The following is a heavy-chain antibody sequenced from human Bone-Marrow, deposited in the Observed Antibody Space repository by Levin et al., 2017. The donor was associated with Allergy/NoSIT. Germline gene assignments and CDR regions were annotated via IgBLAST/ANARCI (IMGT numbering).Heavy chain of an antibody. Sequence: PSETLSLTCSVSGGSINSDDFYWSWVRQHPGKGLEWIGYIYYSGSTYYNPSLKSRVIISVDTSKNQLSLKLNSVTAADTAVDFCATVLPTAPNDAFNIWGQGTMVTVSS. CDR1: GGSINSDDFY. CDR3: ATVLPTAPNDAFNI. J-gene: IGHJ3*02. V-gene: IGHV4-31*03. CDR2: IYYSGST. D-gene: IGHD1-1*01.